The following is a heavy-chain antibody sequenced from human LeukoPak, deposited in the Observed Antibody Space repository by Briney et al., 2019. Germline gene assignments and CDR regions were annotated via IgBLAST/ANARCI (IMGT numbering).Heavy chain of an antibody. D-gene: IGHD6-19*01. V-gene: IGHV3-23*01. CDR2: ISGSGDNT. CDR3: AKRSGYTTGWFFDF. CDR1: GYSISSGYY. J-gene: IGHJ4*02. Sequence: ETLSLTCTVSGYSISSGYYWGWIRQPPGKGLEWVSSISGSGDNTYYAESVKGRFTISRDNSKNTLFLQMNSLRAEDTAVFYCAKRSGYTTGWFFDFWGQGTLVTVSS.